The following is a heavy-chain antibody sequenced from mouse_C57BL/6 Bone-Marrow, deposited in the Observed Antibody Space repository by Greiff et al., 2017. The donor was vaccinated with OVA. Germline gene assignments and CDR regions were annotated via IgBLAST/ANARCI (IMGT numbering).Heavy chain of an antibody. V-gene: IGHV5-4*01. CDR3: ARDPLRWVPLGYAMDY. J-gene: IGHJ4*01. Sequence: EVNVVESGGGLVKPGGSLKLSCAASGFTFSSYAMSWVRQTPEKRLEWVATISDGGSYTYYPDNVKGRFTISRDNAKNNLYLQMSQLKSEDTAMYYCARDPLRWVPLGYAMDYWGQGTSVTVSS. CDR2: ISDGGSYT. D-gene: IGHD2-3*01. CDR1: GFTFSSYA.